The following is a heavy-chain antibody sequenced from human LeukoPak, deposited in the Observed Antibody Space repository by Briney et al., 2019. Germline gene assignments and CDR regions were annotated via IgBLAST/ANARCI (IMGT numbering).Heavy chain of an antibody. CDR2: INHSKST. CDR3: ARVAHSEYCRSTSCYSFDP. J-gene: IGHJ5*02. Sequence: PSETLSLTCAVYGGSFSGYYWSWIRQPPGKGLEWIGEINHSKSTNYNPSLKSRVTISVDSSKNQFSLKLSSVTAADTAVFYCARVAHSEYCRSTSCYSFDPWGQGTLVTVSS. V-gene: IGHV4-34*01. D-gene: IGHD2-2*01. CDR1: GGSFSGYY.